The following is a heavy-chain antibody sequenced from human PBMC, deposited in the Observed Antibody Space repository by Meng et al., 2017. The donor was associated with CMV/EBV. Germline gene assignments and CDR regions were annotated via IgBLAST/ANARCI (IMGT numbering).Heavy chain of an antibody. D-gene: IGHD6-6*01. Sequence: SVKVSCKASGGTFSSYAISWVGQAPGQGLEWMGGIIPIFGTSNYAQKFQGRVTITTDESTSTAYMELSSLRSEDTAVYYCARVNSSSFGYYYYGMDVWGQGTTVTVSS. CDR1: GGTFSSYA. CDR3: ARVNSSSFGYYYYGMDV. J-gene: IGHJ6*02. CDR2: IIPIFGTS. V-gene: IGHV1-69*05.